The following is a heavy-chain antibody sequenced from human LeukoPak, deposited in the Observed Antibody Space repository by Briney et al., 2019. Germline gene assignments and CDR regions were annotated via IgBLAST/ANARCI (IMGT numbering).Heavy chain of an antibody. J-gene: IGHJ5*02. CDR2: INYSGAT. Sequence: SDPLSLTCTLSGAPISRDGYWWGWVPQSPVKGLEWIGIINYSGATYYNSALKSRVTISVDTSKSQFSLSLISVTAADTDVYFCARFRGVVASSLLDLWGQGTLVTVSS. D-gene: IGHD3-10*01. CDR1: GAPISRDGYW. CDR3: ARFRGVVASSLLDL. V-gene: IGHV4-39*01.